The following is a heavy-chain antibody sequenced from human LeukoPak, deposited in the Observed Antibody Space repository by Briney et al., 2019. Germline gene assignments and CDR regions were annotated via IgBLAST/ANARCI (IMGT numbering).Heavy chain of an antibody. CDR2: IIPILGIA. J-gene: IGHJ4*02. CDR3: ARAVGHSSSWYYFDY. V-gene: IGHV1-69*04. D-gene: IGHD6-13*01. CDR1: GGTFSSYA. Sequence: SVKVSCKASGGTFSSYAISWVRQAPGQGLEWMGRIIPILGIANYAQKFQGRVTITADKSTSTAYMELSSLRSEDTAVYYCARAVGHSSSWYYFDYWGQGTLVTVSS.